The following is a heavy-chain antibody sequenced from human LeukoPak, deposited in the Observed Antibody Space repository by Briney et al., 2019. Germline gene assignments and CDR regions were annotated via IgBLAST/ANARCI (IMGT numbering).Heavy chain of an antibody. CDR3: AKAQTPYDILTGFDY. Sequence: PGGSLRLSCAASGFTFSSYAMSWVRQAPGKGLEWASAISGSGVSTYYADSVKGLFTISRDNSKNTLYLQMNSLRAEDTAVYYCAKAQTPYDILTGFDYWGQETLVTVSS. J-gene: IGHJ4*02. D-gene: IGHD3-9*01. CDR1: GFTFSSYA. CDR2: ISGSGVST. V-gene: IGHV3-23*01.